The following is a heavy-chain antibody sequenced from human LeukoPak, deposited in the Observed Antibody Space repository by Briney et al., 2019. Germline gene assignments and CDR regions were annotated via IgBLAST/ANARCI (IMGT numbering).Heavy chain of an antibody. CDR3: ARDSVVGAKGLYFDY. V-gene: IGHV3-7*01. CDR2: IKQDGSEK. Sequence: GGSLRLSCAASGFTFSSYWMSWVRQAPGKGLEWMANIKQDGSEKYYVDSVKGRFTISRDNAKNSLYLQMNSLRAEDTAVYYCARDSVVGAKGLYFDYWGQGTLVTVSS. D-gene: IGHD1-26*01. CDR1: GFTFSSYW. J-gene: IGHJ4*02.